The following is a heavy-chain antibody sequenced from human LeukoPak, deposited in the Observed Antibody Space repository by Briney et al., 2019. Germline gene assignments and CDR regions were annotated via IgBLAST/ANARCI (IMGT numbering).Heavy chain of an antibody. Sequence: GGSLRLSCAASGFTFTTYWMGWVRQAPGKGLEWVASIKQDGNEKYYVDSVKGRFTISRDNAKNSLYLQMNSLRAEDTAVYYCARAFYGDYGYFDYWGQGTLVTVSS. CDR2: IKQDGNEK. CDR1: GFTFTTYW. D-gene: IGHD4-17*01. J-gene: IGHJ4*02. V-gene: IGHV3-7*01. CDR3: ARAFYGDYGYFDY.